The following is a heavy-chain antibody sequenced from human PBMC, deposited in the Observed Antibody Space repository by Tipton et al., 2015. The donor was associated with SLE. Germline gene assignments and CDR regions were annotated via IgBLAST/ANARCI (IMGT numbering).Heavy chain of an antibody. J-gene: IGHJ3*02. CDR3: ARRLRRGGAFDI. Sequence: TLSLTCTVSGDSVTSSTYFWGWIRQPPGKGLEWIGNVYYSGSTSYNPSLKRRVTLSVDTSKNQFSLKLSSVTAADTAVYYCARRLRRGGAFDIWGQGTMVTVSS. V-gene: IGHV4-39*07. D-gene: IGHD4-17*01. CDR1: GDSVTSSTYF. CDR2: VYYSGST.